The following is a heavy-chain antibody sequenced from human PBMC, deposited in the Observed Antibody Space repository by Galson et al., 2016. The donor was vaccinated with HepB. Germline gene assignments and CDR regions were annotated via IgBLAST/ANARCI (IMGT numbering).Heavy chain of an antibody. CDR2: TYYRSKWYN. V-gene: IGHV6-1*01. J-gene: IGHJ5*02. D-gene: IGHD6-19*01. CDR3: ARVTVAGTGGFDP. Sequence: CAISGDSVSRSSATWNWIRQSPSRGLEWLGRTYYRSKWYNDYAVSVKSRITINPDTSKNQFSLQLNSVTPEDTAVYYCARVTVAGTGGFDPWGQGTLVTVSS. CDR1: GDSVSRSSAT.